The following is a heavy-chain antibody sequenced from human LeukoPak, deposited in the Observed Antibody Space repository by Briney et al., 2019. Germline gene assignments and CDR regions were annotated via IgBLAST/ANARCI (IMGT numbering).Heavy chain of an antibody. Sequence: NASETLSLTCAVYGGSFSGYYWSWIRQPPGKGLEWIGEINHSGSTNYNPSLKSRVTISLDTSKNQFSLKLSSVTAADTAVYYCAKSNGYGLIDIWGQGTMVTVSS. CDR3: AKSNGYGLIDI. V-gene: IGHV4-34*01. D-gene: IGHD3-22*01. CDR2: INHSGST. J-gene: IGHJ3*02. CDR1: GGSFSGYY.